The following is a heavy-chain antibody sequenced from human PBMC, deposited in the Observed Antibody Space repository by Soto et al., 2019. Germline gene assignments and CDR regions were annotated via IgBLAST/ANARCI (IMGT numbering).Heavy chain of an antibody. J-gene: IGHJ4*02. CDR3: ARDRYYYDSSGLGFDY. D-gene: IGHD3-22*01. Sequence: CAASGFTFSSYAMHWVRQAPGKGLEWVAVISYDGSNKYYADSVKGRFTISRDNSKNTLYLQMNSLRAEDTAVYYCARDRYYYDSSGLGFDYWGQGTLVTVSS. CDR2: ISYDGSNK. V-gene: IGHV3-30-3*01. CDR1: GFTFSSYA.